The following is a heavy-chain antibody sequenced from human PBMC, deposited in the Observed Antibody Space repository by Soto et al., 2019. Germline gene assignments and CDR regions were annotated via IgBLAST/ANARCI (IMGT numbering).Heavy chain of an antibody. CDR3: ARYSIAARLAYYYGMDV. Sequence: GESVTISCKGSGYSFTSYWIVWVLQMPGKGLEWMGIIYPGDSDTRYSPSFQGQVTISADKSISTAYLQWSSLKASDTAMYYCARYSIAARLAYYYGMDVWGQGTTVTVSS. J-gene: IGHJ6*01. V-gene: IGHV5-51*01. CDR2: IYPGDSDT. D-gene: IGHD6-6*01. CDR1: GYSFTSYW.